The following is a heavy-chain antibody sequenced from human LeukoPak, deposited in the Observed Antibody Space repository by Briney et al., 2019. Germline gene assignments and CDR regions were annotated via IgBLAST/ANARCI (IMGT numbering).Heavy chain of an antibody. CDR2: ISYDGTNK. CDR3: ARHWGYYENGGFFAY. D-gene: IGHD3-22*01. V-gene: IGHV3-30*04. CDR1: GFTLSPFA. J-gene: IGHJ4*02. Sequence: PGGSLRLSCAASGFTLSPFAMHWVRQAPGKGLEWVAIISYDGTNKFYADSVRGRFTISRDNSKNTLYLQMNSLRAEDTAVYYCARHWGYYENGGFFAYWGQGTLVTVSS.